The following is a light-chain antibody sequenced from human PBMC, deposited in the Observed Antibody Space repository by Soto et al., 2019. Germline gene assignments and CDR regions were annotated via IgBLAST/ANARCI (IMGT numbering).Light chain of an antibody. CDR1: QSVSSSY. V-gene: IGKV3-20*01. J-gene: IGKJ4*01. CDR2: GAS. CDR3: QLFDTSLCT. Sequence: DIVLTQSPGTLSLSLGDSATLSCRTRQSVSSSYGAWYQQTPGQAPRLLIYGASSRAAGIPDRFSGSGSGTDVSLTISRLEPDDVAVYYCQLFDTSLCTFGGGTKVEIK.